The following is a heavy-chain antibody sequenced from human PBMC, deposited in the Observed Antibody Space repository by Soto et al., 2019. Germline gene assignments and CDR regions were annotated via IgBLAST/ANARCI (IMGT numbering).Heavy chain of an antibody. Sequence: SETLSLTCAVYGGPFSGYYWSWIRQPPGKGLEWIGEINHSGSTNYNPSLKSRVTISVDTSKNQFSLKLSSVTAADTAVYYCAKRLQPAVGPFDCWGLGTLVTVSS. CDR3: AKRLQPAVGPFDC. CDR1: GGPFSGYY. CDR2: INHSGST. J-gene: IGHJ4*02. D-gene: IGHD2-15*01. V-gene: IGHV4-34*01.